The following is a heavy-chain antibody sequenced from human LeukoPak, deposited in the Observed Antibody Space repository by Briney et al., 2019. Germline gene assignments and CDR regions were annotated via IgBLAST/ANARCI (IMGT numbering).Heavy chain of an antibody. D-gene: IGHD6-13*01. J-gene: IGHJ4*02. CDR3: ASSGDSSSWSAPFDY. Sequence: ASVKVSCKASGGTFSSHAISWVRQAPGQGLEWMGRIIPIFGTANYAQKFQGRVTITTDESTSTAYMELSSLRSEDTAVYYCASSGDSSSWSAPFDYWGQGTLVTVSS. CDR2: IIPIFGTA. CDR1: GGTFSSHA. V-gene: IGHV1-69*05.